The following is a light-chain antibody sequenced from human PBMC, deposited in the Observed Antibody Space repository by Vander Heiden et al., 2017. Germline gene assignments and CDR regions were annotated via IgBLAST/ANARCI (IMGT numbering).Light chain of an antibody. CDR2: EVR. CDR3: CSYAGSVV. V-gene: IGLV2-23*02. J-gene: IGLJ2*01. Sequence: QSALTQPASVSGSPGQSITISCTGTSSDVGSYNLVSWYQQHPGKAPKLMIYEVRKRPSGVSNRFSGSKSGNTASLTISGLQAEDEADYYCCSYAGSVVFGGGTKLTVL. CDR1: SSDVGSYNL.